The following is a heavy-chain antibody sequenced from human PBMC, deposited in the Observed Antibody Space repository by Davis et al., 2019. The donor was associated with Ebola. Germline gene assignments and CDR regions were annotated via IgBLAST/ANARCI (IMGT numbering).Heavy chain of an antibody. J-gene: IGHJ5*02. CDR2: INPGDSDT. Sequence: KVSCKGSGYSFTSYRIGWVRQMPGKGLEWMGIINPGDSDTRYSPSFQGQVTISADKSISTAYLQWSSLKASDTAMYYCARLWGWSSSPNWFDPWGQGTLVTVSS. V-gene: IGHV5-51*01. CDR3: ARLWGWSSSPNWFDP. D-gene: IGHD6-6*01. CDR1: GYSFTSYR.